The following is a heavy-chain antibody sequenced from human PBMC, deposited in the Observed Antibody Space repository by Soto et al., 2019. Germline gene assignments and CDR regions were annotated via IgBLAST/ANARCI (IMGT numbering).Heavy chain of an antibody. Sequence: EVHLVESGGGLVHPGGSLKLSCAVSGFTFSGSVMHWVRQAPGKGLEWLGRIRSRDSDYATSYAESVKGRVTISRDDSKNTAHLQVTSLKIEDTALYYCTTYGNSSTGFDYWGQGTLVTVSS. V-gene: IGHV3-73*01. J-gene: IGHJ4*02. CDR2: IRSRDSDYAT. D-gene: IGHD6-6*01. CDR3: TTYGNSSTGFDY. CDR1: GFTFSGSV.